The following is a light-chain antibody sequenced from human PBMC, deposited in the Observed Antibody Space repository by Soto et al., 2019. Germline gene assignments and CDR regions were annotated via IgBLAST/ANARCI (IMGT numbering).Light chain of an antibody. CDR2: DAY. CDR1: QDIGNS. CDR3: QKSDHLPL. J-gene: IGKJ3*01. V-gene: IGKV1-33*01. Sequence: DLQMTQSPPSLSASVGDSVTITCQASQDIGNSLNWFQHKPGKAPNLVIYDAYNLEIGVPSRFSGSGSGTDFTFTITSLRPEDIATYYCQKSDHLPLFGPGTKVESK.